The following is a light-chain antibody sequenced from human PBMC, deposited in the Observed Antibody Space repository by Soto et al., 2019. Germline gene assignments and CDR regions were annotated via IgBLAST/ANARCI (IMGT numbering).Light chain of an antibody. V-gene: IGKV1-27*01. CDR2: AAS. CDR1: QGISNY. J-gene: IGKJ2*01. CDR3: QKYNSAPYT. Sequence: DIQMTQSPSSVSASVGDTVTITCRASQGISNYLAWYQQKPGKVPKLLIYAASTLQSGVPSRFSGSGSGTDFTLTISSLQLEDVPTYYCQKYNSAPYTFGQGTKLEIQ.